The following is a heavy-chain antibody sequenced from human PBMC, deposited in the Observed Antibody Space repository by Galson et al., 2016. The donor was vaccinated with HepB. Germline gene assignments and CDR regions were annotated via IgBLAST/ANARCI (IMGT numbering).Heavy chain of an antibody. V-gene: IGHV3-30-3*01. CDR2: ISYDGTNT. CDR1: GFTFNNFP. J-gene: IGHJ4*02. Sequence: SLRLSCAASGFTFNNFPMHWVRQAPGKGLEWVALISYDGTNTFYADSVKGRFTVSRDNPRNTLYLDMNTLRPDDSATYFRARDKFPQLPLAYLDFWGQGTLVTVSS. D-gene: IGHD6-6*01. CDR3: ARDKFPQLPLAYLDF.